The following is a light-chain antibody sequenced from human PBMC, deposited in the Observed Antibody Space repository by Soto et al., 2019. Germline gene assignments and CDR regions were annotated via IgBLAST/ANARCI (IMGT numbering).Light chain of an antibody. V-gene: IGKV1-5*01. CDR1: QSISSW. Sequence: DIQMTQSPSTLSASVGDRVTITCRASQSISSWLAWYQQKPGKAPKLLIYDASSLESGVPSRFSGSGSGTEFTLTISSLQPDDFATYYRRHYNSYWTFGQGTKVDIK. CDR2: DAS. CDR3: RHYNSYWT. J-gene: IGKJ1*01.